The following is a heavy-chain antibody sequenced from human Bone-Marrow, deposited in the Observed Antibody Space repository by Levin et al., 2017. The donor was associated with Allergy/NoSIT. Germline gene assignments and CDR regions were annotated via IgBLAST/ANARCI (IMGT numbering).Heavy chain of an antibody. J-gene: IGHJ4*02. D-gene: IGHD3-10*01. Sequence: GESLKISCKASGFTFSSYWLVWVRQVPGKGLEWVSSVDTDGSSTKYADSVKARFTISRDNAKNALYLEMDSLRDEDTAVYYCARDGSYYSFDSWGQGILVTVSS. CDR1: GFTFSSYW. CDR3: ARDGSYYSFDS. CDR2: VDTDGSST. V-gene: IGHV3-74*03.